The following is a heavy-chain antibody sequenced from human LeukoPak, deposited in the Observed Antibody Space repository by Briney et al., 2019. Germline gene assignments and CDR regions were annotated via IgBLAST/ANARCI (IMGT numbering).Heavy chain of an antibody. CDR3: ARRATIGGYFDY. J-gene: IGHJ4*02. D-gene: IGHD3-16*01. Sequence: SETLSLTCTVSGGSISSYYWSWIRQPPGKGLEWIGYIYYSGSTNYNPSLKSRVTISVDTSKNQFSLKLNSVTAADTAVYYCARRATIGGYFDYWGQGILVTVSS. V-gene: IGHV4-59*01. CDR2: IYYSGST. CDR1: GGSISSYY.